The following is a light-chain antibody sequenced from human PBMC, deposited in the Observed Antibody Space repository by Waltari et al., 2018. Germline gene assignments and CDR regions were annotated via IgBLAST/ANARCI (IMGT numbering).Light chain of an antibody. CDR2: AAS. CDR3: QQSYSTPVT. V-gene: IGKV1-39*01. Sequence: DIQMTQSPSSLSASVGDRVTITCRASQSISSYLNWYQQKPGKAPKLLIYAASSLQSGVPSRFSGSGSGTDFTLTISSLQPGEFATYYCQQSYSTPVTFGQGTRLEIK. J-gene: IGKJ5*01. CDR1: QSISSY.